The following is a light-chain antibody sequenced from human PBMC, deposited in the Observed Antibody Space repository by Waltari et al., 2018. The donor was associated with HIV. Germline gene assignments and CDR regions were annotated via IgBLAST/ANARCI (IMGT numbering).Light chain of an antibody. J-gene: IGKJ5*01. Sequence: AIHLTQTPPSLSASVGDRVTITCRASQAVSPALAWYQQKPGRPPKLLIYDVSILQTGVSLRLSGGGSVTNFSLTVNTLHPEDFATYYCQQYKSFPLTFGQGTRVEIK. V-gene: IGKV1-13*02. CDR1: QAVSPA. CDR2: DVS. CDR3: QQYKSFPLT.